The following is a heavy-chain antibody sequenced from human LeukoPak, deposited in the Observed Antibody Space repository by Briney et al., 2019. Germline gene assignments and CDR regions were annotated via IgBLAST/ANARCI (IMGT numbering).Heavy chain of an antibody. V-gene: IGHV3-23*01. J-gene: IGHJ4*02. CDR3: AKSRGFSDYVWGSYRFDFDY. CDR2: ISGGGGST. CDR1: GFTFSNYG. D-gene: IGHD3-16*02. Sequence: GESLRLSCAASGFTFSNYGMSWVRQAPGKGLEWVSAISGGGGSTYYADSVKGRFTSSRDNSKNTLYLQMNSLRAEDTAVYYCAKSRGFSDYVWGSYRFDFDYWGQGTLVTVSS.